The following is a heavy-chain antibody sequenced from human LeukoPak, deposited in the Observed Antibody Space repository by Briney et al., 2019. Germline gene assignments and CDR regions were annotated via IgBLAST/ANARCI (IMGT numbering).Heavy chain of an antibody. CDR3: ARVNYYDSSGYLGGYFDY. V-gene: IGHV4-31*03. CDR1: GGSISSGGYY. J-gene: IGHJ4*02. Sequence: SETLSLTCTVSGGSISSGGYYWSWLRQHPGKGLEWIGYIYYSGSTYYNPSLKSRVTISVDRSKNQFSLKLSSVTAADTAVYYCARVNYYDSSGYLGGYFDYWGQGTLVTVSS. D-gene: IGHD3-22*01. CDR2: IYYSGST.